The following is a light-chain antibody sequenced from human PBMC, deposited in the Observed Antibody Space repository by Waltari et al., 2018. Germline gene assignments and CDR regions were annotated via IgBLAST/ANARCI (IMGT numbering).Light chain of an antibody. CDR1: QSVSSDY. CDR2: GAY. V-gene: IGKV3-20*01. CDR3: QHYDRSPLYT. J-gene: IGKJ2*01. Sequence: EIVLTQSPATLSLSRGDSATPSCRARQSVSSDYLAWDQQKPGQAPRRLIYGAYSRATGIPDRFSGSGSGTDFTLTISRLEPEDSAVYYCQHYDRSPLYTFGQGTKLEIK.